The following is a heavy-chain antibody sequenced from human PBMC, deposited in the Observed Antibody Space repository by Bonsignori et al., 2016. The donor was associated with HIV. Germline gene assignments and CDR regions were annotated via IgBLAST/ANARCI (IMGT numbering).Heavy chain of an antibody. J-gene: IGHJ3*02. Sequence: EMQLVESGGALVQTGGSLRLSCVSSQFTFGTYAMSWVRQAPGKGLEWVSAISGSGGSANYADSVKGRFSLSRDNSKNTLYLQMNSLRAEDTAVYYCAKLGKSVSYGDYRFPFDIWGQGTMVAVSS. CDR2: ISGSGGSA. CDR1: QFTFGTYA. CDR3: AKLGKSVSYGDYRFPFDI. D-gene: IGHD4-17*01. V-gene: IGHV3-23*04.